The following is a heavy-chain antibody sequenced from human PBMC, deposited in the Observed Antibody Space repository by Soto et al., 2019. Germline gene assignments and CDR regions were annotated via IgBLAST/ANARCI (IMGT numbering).Heavy chain of an antibody. D-gene: IGHD6-6*01. Sequence: GSLRLSCAASGFTFSSYAMSWVRQAPGKGLEWVSAISGSGGSTYYADSVKGRFTISRDNSKNTLYLQMNSLRAEDTAVYYCAKDRESSSWEAWFDPWGQGTLVTVSS. CDR3: AKDRESSSWEAWFDP. CDR1: GFTFSSYA. CDR2: ISGSGGST. J-gene: IGHJ5*02. V-gene: IGHV3-23*01.